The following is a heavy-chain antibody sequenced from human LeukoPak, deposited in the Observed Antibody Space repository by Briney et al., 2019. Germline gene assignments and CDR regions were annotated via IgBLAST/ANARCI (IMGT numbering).Heavy chain of an antibody. CDR2: VSSIGGST. J-gene: IGHJ3*02. Sequence: GGSLRLSCSASGFTFSSYVMFWVRQAPGKGLEYVSAVSSIGGSTYYADSVKGRFTISRDDSKNTLYLQMISLRPEDTAVYYCVKEGNGAFDIWGQGTMVTVSS. V-gene: IGHV3-64D*09. D-gene: IGHD2-8*01. CDR1: GFTFSSYV. CDR3: VKEGNGAFDI.